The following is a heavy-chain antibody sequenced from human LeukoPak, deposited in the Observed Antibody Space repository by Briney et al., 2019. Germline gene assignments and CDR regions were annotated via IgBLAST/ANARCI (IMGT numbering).Heavy chain of an antibody. CDR3: ARAARAVAARENWFDP. CDR1: GGSISSHY. Sequence: SETLSLTCTVSGGSISSHYGSWIRQPPGKGLEWIGYIYYSGSTNYNPSLKSRVTISVDTSKNQFSLKLSSVTAADTAVYYCARAARAVAARENWFDPWGQGTLVTVSS. J-gene: IGHJ5*02. V-gene: IGHV4-59*11. D-gene: IGHD6-19*01. CDR2: IYYSGST.